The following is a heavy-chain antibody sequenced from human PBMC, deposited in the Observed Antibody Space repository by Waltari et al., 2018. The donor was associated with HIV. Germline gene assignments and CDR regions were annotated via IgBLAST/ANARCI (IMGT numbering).Heavy chain of an antibody. D-gene: IGHD3-22*01. CDR1: GGSVSSGSYY. CDR3: ARVWYDSSGYPDLWWFDP. V-gene: IGHV4-61*01. Sequence: QVQLQESGPGLVKPSETLSLTCSVSGGSVSSGSYYWSWIRQPPGKGLEWIGYIYYSGSTNYNPSLKSRVTISVDTSKNQFSLKLSSVTAADTAVYYCARVWYDSSGYPDLWWFDPWGQGTLVTVSS. J-gene: IGHJ5*02. CDR2: IYYSGST.